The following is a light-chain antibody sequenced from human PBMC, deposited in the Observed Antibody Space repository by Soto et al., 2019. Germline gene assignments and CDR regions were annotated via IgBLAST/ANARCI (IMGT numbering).Light chain of an antibody. V-gene: IGLV1-40*01. CDR2: GDN. J-gene: IGLJ1*01. Sequence: QSVLTQPPSVSGAPGQKITISCTGSSSNIGAGYDVHWYRQFPGAAPKLLISGDNNRPSGVPDRFSGPKSGTSASLAITGLQAEDEADYYCQSYDSSLSRVFGTGTKLTVL. CDR1: SSNIGAGYD. CDR3: QSYDSSLSRV.